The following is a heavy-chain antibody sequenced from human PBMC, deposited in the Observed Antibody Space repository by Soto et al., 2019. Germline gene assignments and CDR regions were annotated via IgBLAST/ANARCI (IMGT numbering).Heavy chain of an antibody. CDR3: ARDTSVEMASRQDY. CDR1: GYTFTSGG. V-gene: IGHV1-18*04. Sequence: QVQLVQSGAEVKKPGASVKVSCKASGYTFTSGGITWVRQAPGQGLEWMGWISPYDGNTNYTQKLPGRVTMTTDTSTSTAYMELRSLRSDDTAVYYCARDTSVEMASRQDYWGQGTLVTVSS. CDR2: ISPYDGNT. J-gene: IGHJ4*02. D-gene: IGHD5-12*01.